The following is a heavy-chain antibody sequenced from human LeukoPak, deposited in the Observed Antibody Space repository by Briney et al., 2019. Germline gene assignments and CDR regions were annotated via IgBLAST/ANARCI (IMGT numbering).Heavy chain of an antibody. D-gene: IGHD3-10*01. CDR1: GFTFSNAW. CDR3: VKDIRGRAQQPQLFDY. Sequence: PGGSLRLSCAASGFTFSNAWMSWVRQAPGKGLEWVGRIKSKTDGGTTDYAAPVKGRFTISRDNSKNTLYLQMSSLRAEDTAVYYCVKDIRGRAQQPQLFDYWGQGTLVTVSS. CDR2: IKSKTDGGTT. V-gene: IGHV3-15*05. J-gene: IGHJ4*02.